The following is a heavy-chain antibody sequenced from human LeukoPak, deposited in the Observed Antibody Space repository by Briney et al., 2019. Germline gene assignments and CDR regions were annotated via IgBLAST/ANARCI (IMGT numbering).Heavy chain of an antibody. D-gene: IGHD4-23*01. CDR1: GDSISSYY. CDR2: IYYSGST. V-gene: IGHV4-59*01. Sequence: PSETLSLTCTVSGDSISSYYWSWIRQPPGKGLEWIGYIYYSGSTNYNPSLKGRVTISVDTSKNQFSLKLSSVTAADTAVSYCARLSRTVGRDAFDIWGQGTMVTVSS. J-gene: IGHJ3*02. CDR3: ARLSRTVGRDAFDI.